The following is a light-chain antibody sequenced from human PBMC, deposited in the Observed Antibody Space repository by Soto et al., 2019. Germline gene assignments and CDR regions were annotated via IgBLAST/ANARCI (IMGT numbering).Light chain of an antibody. J-gene: IGKJ5*01. Sequence: DIVMTQSPLSLPVTPGEPAYMSCRSSQSLLHSSGNNYLDWYVQKPGQSPQLLIYWGSSRASGVPDRFSGSGSGTDFTLKISRVEAEDVGIYYCMQGQQPPINFGQGTRLEIK. CDR1: QSLLHSSGNNY. CDR2: WGS. CDR3: MQGQQPPIN. V-gene: IGKV2-28*01.